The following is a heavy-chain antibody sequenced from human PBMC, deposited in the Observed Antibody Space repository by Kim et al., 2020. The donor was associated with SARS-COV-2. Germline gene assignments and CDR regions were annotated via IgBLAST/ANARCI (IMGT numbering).Heavy chain of an antibody. Sequence: SETLSLTCAVSGGSISSGGYSWSWIRQPPGKGLEWIGYIYHSGSTYYNPSLKSRVTISVDRSKNQFSLKLSSVTAADTAVYYCARVGYYCSGGSCYSVGGNWFDPWGQGTLVTVSS. CDR3: ARVGYYCSGGSCYSVGGNWFDP. D-gene: IGHD2-15*01. CDR1: GGSISSGGYS. CDR2: IYHSGST. V-gene: IGHV4-30-2*01. J-gene: IGHJ5*02.